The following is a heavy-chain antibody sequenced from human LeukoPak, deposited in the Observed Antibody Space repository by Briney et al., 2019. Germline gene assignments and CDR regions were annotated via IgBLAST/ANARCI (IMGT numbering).Heavy chain of an antibody. CDR3: AISGIFCSSTSRYAPYYYYYMDV. V-gene: IGHV1-2*02. D-gene: IGHD2-2*01. CDR1: GYTFTGYY. J-gene: IGHJ6*03. CDR2: INPNSGGT. Sequence: ASVKVSCKASGYTFTGYYMHWVRQAPGQGLEWMGWINPNSGGTNYAQKFQGRVTMTRDTSISTAYMELSRLRSDDTAVYYCAISGIFCSSTSRYAPYYYYYMDVWGKGTTVTVSS.